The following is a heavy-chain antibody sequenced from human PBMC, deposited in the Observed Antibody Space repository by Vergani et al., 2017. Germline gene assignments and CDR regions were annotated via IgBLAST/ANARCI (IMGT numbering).Heavy chain of an antibody. Sequence: QVQLVQSGAEVKKPGASVKVSCKASGYTFTSYDINWVRQATGQGLEWMGWMNPNSGNTGYAQKFQGRVTMTRNTSISTAYMELSSLRSEDTAVYYCARDPDIVATDEFDYWGQGTLVTVSS. D-gene: IGHD5-12*01. CDR3: ARDPDIVATDEFDY. J-gene: IGHJ4*02. CDR2: MNPNSGNT. CDR1: GYTFTSYD. V-gene: IGHV1-8*01.